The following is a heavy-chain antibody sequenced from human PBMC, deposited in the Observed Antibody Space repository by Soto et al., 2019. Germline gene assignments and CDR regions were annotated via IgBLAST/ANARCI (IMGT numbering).Heavy chain of an antibody. CDR2: IYPGDSDT. Sequence: PGESLKISCKGSGYSFTSYWIGWVRQMPGKGLEWMGIIYPGDSDTRYSPSFQGQVTISADKAISTAYLQWSSLKASDTAMYYCARRASYYYDSSGHYIFYYWGKGTLVTVSS. J-gene: IGHJ4*02. V-gene: IGHV5-51*01. CDR1: GYSFTSYW. CDR3: ARRASYYYDSSGHYIFYY. D-gene: IGHD3-22*01.